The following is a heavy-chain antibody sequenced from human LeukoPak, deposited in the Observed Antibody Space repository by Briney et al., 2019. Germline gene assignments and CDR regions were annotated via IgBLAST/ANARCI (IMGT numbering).Heavy chain of an antibody. CDR1: GSSITSVSHY. CDR2: IYYTGST. CDR3: ARRWGNIVGVTDEY. D-gene: IGHD3-16*01. Sequence: SETLSLTCTISGSSITSVSHYWGWIRQPPGKGLEWIGDIYYTGSTYYSPSLRSRVTMSVHTSENQFSLRLNSVTAVDTAVYYCARRWGNIVGVTDEYWGQGTLVTVSS. V-gene: IGHV4-39*01. J-gene: IGHJ4*02.